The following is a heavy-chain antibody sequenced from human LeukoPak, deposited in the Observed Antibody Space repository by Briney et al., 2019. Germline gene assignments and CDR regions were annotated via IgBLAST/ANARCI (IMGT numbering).Heavy chain of an antibody. CDR2: ISSGGSGK. V-gene: IGHV3-48*03. D-gene: IGHD2/OR15-2a*01. CDR3: ARVINFYYYMDV. CDR1: GFTFSSYE. Sequence: GGSLRLSCAASGFTFSSYEMNWVRQAPGKGLEWVSYISSGGSGKYYTDSVKGRFTISRDNAKNSLYLQMNSLRAEDTAIYYCARVINFYYYMDVWGKGTTVTISS. J-gene: IGHJ6*03.